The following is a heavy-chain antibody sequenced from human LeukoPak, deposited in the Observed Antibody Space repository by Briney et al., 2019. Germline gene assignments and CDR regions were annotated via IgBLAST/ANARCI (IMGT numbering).Heavy chain of an antibody. CDR1: GFTFSTYG. J-gene: IGHJ4*02. Sequence: PGRSLRLSCAASGFTFSTYGMHWVRQAPGKGLEWVAVISNDGSNKLYGDSVKGRFTISRDNSKNTLYLQMNSLRAEDTAVYYCARSDVDMADWGQGTLVTVSS. CDR2: ISNDGSNK. D-gene: IGHD5-12*01. V-gene: IGHV3-30*03. CDR3: ARSDVDMAD.